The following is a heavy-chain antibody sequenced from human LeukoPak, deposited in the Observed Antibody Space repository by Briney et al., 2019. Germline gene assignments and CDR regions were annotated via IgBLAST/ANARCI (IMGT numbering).Heavy chain of an antibody. Sequence: SETLSLTCTVSGGSISSHYGRWLRHPPGKGLEWIGYIYYSGTTNYNPSLKSRVTISVDTSKTQFSLKLSSVTAADTAVYYCARIDNSNSDYSGQGTLVTVSS. CDR3: ARIDNSNSDY. V-gene: IGHV4-59*11. CDR1: GGSISSHY. CDR2: IYYSGTT. J-gene: IGHJ4*02. D-gene: IGHD4-11*01.